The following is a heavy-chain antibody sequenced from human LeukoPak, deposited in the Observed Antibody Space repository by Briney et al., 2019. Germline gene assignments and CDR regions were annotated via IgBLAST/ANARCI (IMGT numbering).Heavy chain of an antibody. V-gene: IGHV4-34*01. CDR3: ARGPEGAYPYYDY. Sequence: SETLSLTCAVYGGFFSGYYWSWIRQPPGKGLEWIGEINHSGSTNYNPSLKSRVTISVDTSKNQFSLKLSSVTAADTAVYYCARGPEGAYPYYDYWGQGTLVTVSS. CDR1: GGFFSGYY. D-gene: IGHD2-21*01. J-gene: IGHJ4*02. CDR2: INHSGST.